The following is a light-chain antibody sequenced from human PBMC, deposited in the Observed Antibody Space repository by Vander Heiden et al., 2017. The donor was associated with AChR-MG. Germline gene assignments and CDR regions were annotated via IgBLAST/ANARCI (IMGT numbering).Light chain of an antibody. CDR1: RLGDTF. J-gene: IGLJ1*01. V-gene: IGLV3-1*01. CDR3: QGWDSSTGV. Sequence: SFELTQPPSVSVSPGQTAKITCSGDRLGDTFASWYQQKPGQSPVVVIYEDNKRPSGIPERFSGSKSGNTATLTISGTQAMDEADYYCQGWDSSTGVFGTGTQVTVL. CDR2: EDN.